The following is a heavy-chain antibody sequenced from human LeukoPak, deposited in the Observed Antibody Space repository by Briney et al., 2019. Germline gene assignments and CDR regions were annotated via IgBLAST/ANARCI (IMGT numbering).Heavy chain of an antibody. CDR2: ISSSSSTI. J-gene: IGHJ4*02. Sequence: GGSLRLSCAASGFTFSSYSMNWVRQAPGKGLEWVSYISSSSSTIYYADSVKGRFTISRDNSKSTLYLQMNSLRAEDTAVYYCAKDFVPYCTNGVCYTGSGNYFDYWGQGTLVAVSS. V-gene: IGHV3-48*01. CDR1: GFTFSSYS. D-gene: IGHD2-8*01. CDR3: AKDFVPYCTNGVCYTGSGNYFDY.